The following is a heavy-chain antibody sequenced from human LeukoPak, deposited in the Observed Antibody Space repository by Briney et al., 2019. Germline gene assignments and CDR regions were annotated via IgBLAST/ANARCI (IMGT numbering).Heavy chain of an antibody. V-gene: IGHV1-2*06. D-gene: IGHD4-17*01. CDR3: ARDRDYGDYNTQDLFVY. CDR2: INPNSGGT. CDR1: GYTFTGYY. J-gene: IGHJ4*02. Sequence: ASVKVSCKASGYTFTGYYMHWVRQAPGQGLEWMGRINPNSGGTNYSQKFQGRVTMTRHTSISTAYMELRSLRSDDTAVYYCARDRDYGDYNTQDLFVYWGQGTLVTVSS.